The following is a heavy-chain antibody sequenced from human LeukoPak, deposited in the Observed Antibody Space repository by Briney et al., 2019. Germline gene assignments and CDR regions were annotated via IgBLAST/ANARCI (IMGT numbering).Heavy chain of an antibody. Sequence: SVKVSCKASGGTFSSYAISWVRQAPGQGLEWMGGLIPIFGTANYAQKFQGRVTITADESTSTAYMELSSLRSEDTAVYYCARGKLPGGDYYYYMDVWGKGTTVTVSS. D-gene: IGHD3-10*01. V-gene: IGHV1-69*13. CDR3: ARGKLPGGDYYYYMDV. CDR2: LIPIFGTA. J-gene: IGHJ6*03. CDR1: GGTFSSYA.